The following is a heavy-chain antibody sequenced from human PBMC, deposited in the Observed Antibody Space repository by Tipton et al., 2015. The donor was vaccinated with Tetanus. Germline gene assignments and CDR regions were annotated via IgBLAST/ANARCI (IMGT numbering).Heavy chain of an antibody. Sequence: SLRLSCAASGFTFSDYSMNWVRQAPGKGLEWVSSIRGSSNYINYADSVKGRFTISRANARNSLYLQMNSLRGDDTGVYFCARGQSRGRLGRSPFYFWGPGALVTVS. V-gene: IGHV3-21*01. D-gene: IGHD3-3*02. CDR1: GFTFSDYS. CDR2: IRGSSNYI. CDR3: ARGQSRGRLGRSPFYF. J-gene: IGHJ1*01.